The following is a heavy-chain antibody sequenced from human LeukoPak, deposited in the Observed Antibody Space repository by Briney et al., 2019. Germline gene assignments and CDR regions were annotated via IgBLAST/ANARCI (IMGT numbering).Heavy chain of an antibody. V-gene: IGHV4-59*01. D-gene: IGHD1-26*01. Sequence: SETLSLTCTVSGASISTYYWSWIRQPPGKGLEWIGYPFFGGSTNYNPSLKSRVTISVDTSKNQFSLKLSSVTAADTAVYYCARETSGIVGATWRKAWGYWGQGTLVAVSS. J-gene: IGHJ4*02. CDR3: ARETSGIVGATWRKAWGY. CDR2: PFFGGST. CDR1: GASISTYY.